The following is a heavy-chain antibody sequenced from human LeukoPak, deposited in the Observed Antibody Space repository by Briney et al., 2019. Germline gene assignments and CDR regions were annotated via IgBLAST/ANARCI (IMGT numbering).Heavy chain of an antibody. V-gene: IGHV4-59*01. CDR3: ARESTRVRGVMKN. CDR2: IDYSGST. J-gene: IGHJ4*02. D-gene: IGHD3-10*01. Sequence: SETLYLTCTVSGGSISSYYWSWIRQPPGKGLEWIGFIDYSGSTNYNPSLKSRVTISLDTSKNQFSLRLSSVTAADTAVYYCARESTRVRGVMKNWGQGTLVTVSS. CDR1: GGSISSYY.